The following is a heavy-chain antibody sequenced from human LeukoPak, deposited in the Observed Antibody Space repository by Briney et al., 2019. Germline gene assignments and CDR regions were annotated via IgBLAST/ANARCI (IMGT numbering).Heavy chain of an antibody. CDR1: GGSISSGDYY. Sequence: SQTLSLTCTVSGGSISSGDYYWSWIRQPPGKGLEWIGYVYYSGSTYYNPSLKSRVTISVDTSKNQFSLKLSSVTAADTAVYYCARRPGGWSGYYINWFDPWGQGTLVTVSS. CDR3: ARRPGGWSGYYINWFDP. V-gene: IGHV4-30-4*08. D-gene: IGHD3-3*01. CDR2: VYYSGST. J-gene: IGHJ5*02.